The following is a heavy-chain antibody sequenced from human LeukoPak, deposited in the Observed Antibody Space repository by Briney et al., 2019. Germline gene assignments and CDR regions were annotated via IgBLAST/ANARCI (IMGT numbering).Heavy chain of an antibody. V-gene: IGHV3-53*01. Sequence: GGSLRLSCAASGFIVSSRYMSWVRQAPGKGLEWVSAIYSGVGTNYADSVKGRFTISRDNSRNTLYLQMNSLRAEDTAVYHCVRAENGMDVWGRGTAVTVS. CDR2: IYSGVGT. CDR1: GFIVSSRY. J-gene: IGHJ6*02. CDR3: VRAENGMDV.